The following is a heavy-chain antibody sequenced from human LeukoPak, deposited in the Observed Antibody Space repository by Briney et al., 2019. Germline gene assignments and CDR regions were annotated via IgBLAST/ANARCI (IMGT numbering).Heavy chain of an antibody. J-gene: IGHJ3*02. CDR1: GYTFTSYG. V-gene: IGHV1-18*01. D-gene: IGHD3-22*01. CDR2: ISAYNGNT. Sequence: GASVKVSCKASGYTFTSYGISWVRQAPGQGLEWMGWISAYNGNTNYAQKLQGRVTMTTDTSTSTAYMELRSLRSDDTAVYYCARDVDYYYDSTRGAFDIWGQGTMVTVSS. CDR3: ARDVDYYYDSTRGAFDI.